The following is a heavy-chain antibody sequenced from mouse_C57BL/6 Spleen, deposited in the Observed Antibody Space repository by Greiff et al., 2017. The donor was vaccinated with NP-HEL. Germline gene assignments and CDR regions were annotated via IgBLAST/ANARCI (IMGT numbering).Heavy chain of an antibody. J-gene: IGHJ4*01. CDR2: LYPCSGRT. CDR3: ARPSDGSSYGGMDY. V-gene: IGHV1-55*01. Sequence: VQLQQPGAELVPPWEEGKREGKDCGYTFTLYCITLVKQIHFPFLSFLFSLYPCSGRTNYHEKFKSKATLTVDTSSSTAYMQLSSLTSEDSAVYYCARPSDGSSYGGMDYWGQGTSVTVSS. D-gene: IGHD1-1*01. CDR1: GYTFTLYC.